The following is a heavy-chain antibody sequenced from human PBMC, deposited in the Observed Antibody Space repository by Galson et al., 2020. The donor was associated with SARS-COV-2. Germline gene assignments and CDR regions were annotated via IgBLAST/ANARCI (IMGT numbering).Heavy chain of an antibody. V-gene: IGHV3-74*01. Sequence: GESLKISCAASGFTFSSYWMHWVRQAPGKGLVWVSRVNNDGSGTIYADSVKGRFTISRDNAKNTLYLQINSLRAEDTALYYCARGGFDHAFDIWGQGTVVTVSS. D-gene: IGHD3-16*01. J-gene: IGHJ3*02. CDR2: VNNDGSGT. CDR1: GFTFSSYW. CDR3: ARGGFDHAFDI.